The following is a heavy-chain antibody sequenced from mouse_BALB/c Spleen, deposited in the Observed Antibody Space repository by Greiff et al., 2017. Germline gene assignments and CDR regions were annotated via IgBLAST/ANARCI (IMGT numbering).Heavy chain of an antibody. Sequence: EVHLVESGGGLVKPGGSLKLSCAASGFTFSSYTMSWVRQTPEKRLEWVATISSGGSYTYYPDSVKGRFTISRDNAKNTLYLQMSSLKSEDTAMYYCTRDYYIFDYWGQGTTLTVSS. J-gene: IGHJ2*01. D-gene: IGHD2-12*01. CDR1: GFTFSSYT. CDR3: TRDYYIFDY. CDR2: ISSGGSYT. V-gene: IGHV5-6-4*01.